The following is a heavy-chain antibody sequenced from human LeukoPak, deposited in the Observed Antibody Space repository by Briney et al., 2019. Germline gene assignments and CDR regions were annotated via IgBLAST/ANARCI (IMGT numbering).Heavy chain of an antibody. J-gene: IGHJ4*02. Sequence: KPSETLSLTCTVSGGSISSSFYYWSWIRQPPGKGLEWIGYIYYSGSTNYNPSLKSRVTISVDTSKNQFSLKLSSVTAADTAVYYCAKGAAARLEWGQGTLVTVSS. V-gene: IGHV4-61*01. D-gene: IGHD6-13*01. CDR3: AKGAAARLE. CDR2: IYYSGST. CDR1: GGSISSSFYY.